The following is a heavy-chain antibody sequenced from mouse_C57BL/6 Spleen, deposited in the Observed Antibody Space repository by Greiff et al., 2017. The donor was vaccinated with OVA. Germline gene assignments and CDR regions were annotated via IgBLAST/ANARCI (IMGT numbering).Heavy chain of an antibody. D-gene: IGHD2-4*01. V-gene: IGHV1-53*01. Sequence: VQLQQPGTELVKPGASVKLSCKASGYTFTSYWMHWVKQRPGQGLEWIGNINPSNGGTHYNEKFKSKATLTVDKSSSTAYMQLSSLTSEDSAVYYCARSFYDYDHFDVWGTGTTVTVSS. CDR2: INPSNGGT. J-gene: IGHJ1*03. CDR3: ARSFYDYDHFDV. CDR1: GYTFTSYW.